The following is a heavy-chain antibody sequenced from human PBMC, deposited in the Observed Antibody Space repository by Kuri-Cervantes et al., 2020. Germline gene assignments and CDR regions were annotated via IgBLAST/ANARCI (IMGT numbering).Heavy chain of an antibody. CDR3: ARAYVDVTFDY. CDR1: GFTFSSYG. J-gene: IGHJ4*02. Sequence: GESLKISCAASGFTFSSYGMHWVRQAPGKGLEWVAVIWYDGSNKYYADSVKGRFTISRDNAKNSLYLQMNSLRAEDTAVYYCARAYVDVTFDYWGQGTLVTVSS. D-gene: IGHD2-21*02. CDR2: IWYDGSNK. V-gene: IGHV3-33*03.